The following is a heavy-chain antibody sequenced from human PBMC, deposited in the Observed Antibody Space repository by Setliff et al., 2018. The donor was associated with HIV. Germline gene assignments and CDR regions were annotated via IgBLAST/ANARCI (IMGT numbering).Heavy chain of an antibody. V-gene: IGHV1-18*01. CDR2: ISANNGNT. Sequence: ASVKVSCKASGYTFTSYGLNWVRQAPGQGLEWVGWISANNGNTNYAQKLQGRVTMTTDTSTSTAYMELESLRSDDTAVYYCAREARDVVRGVIIADYWGQGTLVTVSS. CDR3: AREARDVVRGVIIADY. J-gene: IGHJ4*02. CDR1: GYTFTSYG. D-gene: IGHD3-10*01.